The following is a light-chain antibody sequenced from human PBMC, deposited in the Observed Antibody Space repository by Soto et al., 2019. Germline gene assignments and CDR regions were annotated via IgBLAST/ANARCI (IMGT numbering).Light chain of an antibody. CDR1: QAVSSIL. J-gene: IGKJ4*01. V-gene: IGKV3-20*01. CDR2: GAS. CDR3: QQHGTSPI. Sequence: EVVLTQSPGTLSLSPGERATLSCRAIQAVSSILLAWYQQKPGQAPRLLIYGASSRATGIPDRFSGSGSGTDFTLTVSRLEPEDFAVYYCQQHGTSPIFGGGTKVDIK.